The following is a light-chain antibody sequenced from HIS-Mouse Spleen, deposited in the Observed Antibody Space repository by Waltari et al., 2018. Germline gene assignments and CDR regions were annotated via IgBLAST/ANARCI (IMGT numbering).Light chain of an antibody. CDR2: EDS. CDR3: YSTDSSGNHRV. CDR1: ALQKTY. V-gene: IGLV3-10*01. J-gene: IGLJ2*01. Sequence: SYELTQPPSVSVSPGQTARITCSGDALQKTYAYWYQQKSGQAPVLVIYEDSKRPSGIPERFSGASSGTMATCTISGAQVEDEADYYCYSTDSSGNHRVFGGGTKLTVL.